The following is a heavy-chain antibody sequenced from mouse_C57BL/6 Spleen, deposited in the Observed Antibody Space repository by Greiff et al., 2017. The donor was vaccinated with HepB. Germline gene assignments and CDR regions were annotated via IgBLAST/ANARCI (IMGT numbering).Heavy chain of an antibody. CDR1: GYTFTSYW. V-gene: IGHV1-59*01. J-gene: IGHJ2*01. CDR3: ARSNYGSSYHYFDY. D-gene: IGHD1-1*01. Sequence: QVQLQQSGAELVRPGTSVKLSCKASGYTFTSYWMHWVKQRPGQGLEWIGVIDPSDSYTNYNQKFKGKATLTVDTSSSTAYMQLSSLTSEDSAVYYCARSNYGSSYHYFDYWGQGTTLTVSS. CDR2: IDPSDSYT.